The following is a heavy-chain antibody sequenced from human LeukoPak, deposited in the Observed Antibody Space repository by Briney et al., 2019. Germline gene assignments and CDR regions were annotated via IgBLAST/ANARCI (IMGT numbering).Heavy chain of an antibody. V-gene: IGHV3-48*01. Sequence: GGSLRLSCAASGSTFSSYSMNWVRQAPGKGLEWVSYISSSSSVIDYADSVKGRFTISRDNAKNSLYLQMNSLRAEDTAFYYCARARGYSYGYSDYWGQGTLVTVSS. CDR3: ARARGYSYGYSDY. CDR1: GSTFSSYS. J-gene: IGHJ4*02. CDR2: ISSSSSVI. D-gene: IGHD5-18*01.